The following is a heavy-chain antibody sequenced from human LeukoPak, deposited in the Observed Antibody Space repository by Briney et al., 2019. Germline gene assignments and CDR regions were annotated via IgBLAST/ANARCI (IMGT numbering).Heavy chain of an antibody. J-gene: IGHJ3*02. CDR2: IYYSGST. CDR3: ARHDSSGYDAFDI. V-gene: IGHV4-59*01. CDR1: GGSISSYY. D-gene: IGHD3-22*01. Sequence: SETLSLTCSVSGGSISSYYWSWFRQPPGKGLEWIGYIYYSGSTNYNPSLKSRVTISVDTSKNQFSLKLSSVTAADTAVYYCARHDSSGYDAFDIWGQGTMVTVSS.